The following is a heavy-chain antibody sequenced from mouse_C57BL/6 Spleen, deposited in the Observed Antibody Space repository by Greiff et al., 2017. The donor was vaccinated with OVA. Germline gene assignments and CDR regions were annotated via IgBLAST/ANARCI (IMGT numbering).Heavy chain of an antibody. Sequence: QVQLKESGPGLVAPSQSLSITCTVSGFSLTSYGVDWVRQSPGKGLEWLGVIWGVGSTNYNSALKSRLSISKDNSKSQVFVKMNSLQTDDTAMYYCASDYGSSYRFAYWGQGTLVTVSA. D-gene: IGHD1-1*01. CDR3: ASDYGSSYRFAY. J-gene: IGHJ3*01. CDR2: IWGVGST. CDR1: GFSLTSYG. V-gene: IGHV2-6*01.